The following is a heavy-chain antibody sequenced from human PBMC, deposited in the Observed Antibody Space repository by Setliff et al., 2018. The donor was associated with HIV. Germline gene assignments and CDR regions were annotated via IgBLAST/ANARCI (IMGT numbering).Heavy chain of an antibody. CDR3: ARVLNPSDAFDI. CDR1: GGSISSGYYY. CDR2: IYYSGSS. V-gene: IGHV4-31*03. J-gene: IGHJ3*02. Sequence: SETLSLTCSVSGGSISSGYYYWSWIRQHPGKGLEWIGYIYYSGSSYYNPSLKSRVTISVDTSKNQFSVKLSSVTAADTAVYYCARVLNPSDAFDIWGPGTMVTVSS.